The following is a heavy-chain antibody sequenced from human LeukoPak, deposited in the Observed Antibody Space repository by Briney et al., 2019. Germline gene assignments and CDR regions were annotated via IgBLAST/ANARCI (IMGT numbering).Heavy chain of an antibody. CDR1: GYTFSSYG. J-gene: IGHJ5*02. D-gene: IGHD6-13*01. V-gene: IGHV1-18*01. CDR2: ISTYNGDT. Sequence: ASVKVSCKTSGYTFSSYGVTWVRQAPGQGLEWMGWISTYNGDTNYAQKFQGRVTMTTDTSTSTAYMELRSLISDDAAVYYCARSLSSSWADWFDPWGQGTWSPSPQ. CDR3: ARSLSSSWADWFDP.